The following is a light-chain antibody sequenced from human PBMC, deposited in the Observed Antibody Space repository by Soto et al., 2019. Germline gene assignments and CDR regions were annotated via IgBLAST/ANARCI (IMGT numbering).Light chain of an antibody. CDR1: SSDVGGYNY. V-gene: IGLV2-8*01. J-gene: IGLJ2*01. CDR3: SSYGGTNSLKV. CDR2: EVS. Sequence: QSVLTQPPSASGSPGRSVTISCTGTSSDVGGYNYVSWYQQHPGKAPKVMMYEVSKRPSGVPDRFSGSKSGNTASLTVSGLQAEDEADYYCSSYGGTNSLKVFGGGTKLTVL.